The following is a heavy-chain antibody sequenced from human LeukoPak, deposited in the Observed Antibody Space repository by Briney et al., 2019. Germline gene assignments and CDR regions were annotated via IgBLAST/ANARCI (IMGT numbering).Heavy chain of an antibody. V-gene: IGHV3-21*01. J-gene: IGHJ5*02. D-gene: IGHD6-13*01. Sequence: PGGSLRLSCAASGFTFSSYSMNWVRQAPGKGLEWVSSISSGSSYIYYADSVKGRFTISRDNAKNSLYLQMNSLRAEDTAVYYCAREGSSSMGDWFDPWGQGTLVTVSS. CDR1: GFTFSSYS. CDR2: ISSGSSYI. CDR3: AREGSSSMGDWFDP.